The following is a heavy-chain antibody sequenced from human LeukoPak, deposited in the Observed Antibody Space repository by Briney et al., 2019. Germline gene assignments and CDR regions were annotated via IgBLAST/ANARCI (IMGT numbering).Heavy chain of an antibody. J-gene: IGHJ5*02. V-gene: IGHV3-48*03. CDR3: ELDSYDSSPSHIWFDP. D-gene: IGHD3-22*01. CDR2: INKAGDSI. CDR1: GFTFSTYN. Sequence: GGSLRLSCVGSGFTFSTYNMNWFRQAPGKGLEWVSYINKAGDSIYYAHSVKGRFTISRDNAKDSLYLQMSSLRVEDTAVYYCELDSYDSSPSHIWFDPWGQGTLVTVSS.